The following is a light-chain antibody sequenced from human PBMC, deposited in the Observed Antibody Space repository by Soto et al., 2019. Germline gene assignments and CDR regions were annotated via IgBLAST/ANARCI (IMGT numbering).Light chain of an antibody. Sequence: EIVLTQSPDTLSLSPGERATLSCRASQSVSDNYLAWYQQKPGQAPRLLIYGASTRATGIPDRFSGSGSGTDFTLSIGRLEPEDFAVYYCQQYVSSPYTFGLGTKLEIK. CDR2: GAS. CDR3: QQYVSSPYT. V-gene: IGKV3-20*01. CDR1: QSVSDNY. J-gene: IGKJ2*01.